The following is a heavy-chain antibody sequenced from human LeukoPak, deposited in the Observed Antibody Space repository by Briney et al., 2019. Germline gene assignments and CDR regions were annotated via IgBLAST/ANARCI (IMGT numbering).Heavy chain of an antibody. CDR3: AKERWLRNYYYYMDV. CDR2: ISSGGDSI. Sequence: GGSLRLSCAASGFTFSDHYMSWIRQAPGKGLEWLSYISSGGDSIYYADSVKGRFTISRDNSKNFLYLQMNSLRTEDTALYYCAKERWLRNYYYYMDVWGKGTTVTVSS. D-gene: IGHD5-12*01. CDR1: GFTFSDHY. V-gene: IGHV3-11*01. J-gene: IGHJ6*03.